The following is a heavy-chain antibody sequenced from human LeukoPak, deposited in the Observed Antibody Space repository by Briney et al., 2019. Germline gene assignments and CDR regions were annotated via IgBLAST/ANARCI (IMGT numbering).Heavy chain of an antibody. CDR2: INPSGGST. CDR1: GYTFTSYG. CDR3: ARALPHRRLMDTTMEQHWFDP. V-gene: IGHV1-46*01. J-gene: IGHJ5*02. Sequence: ASVKVSCKASGYTFTSYGINWVRQAPGQGLEWMGLINPSGGSTRYAQKFQGRVTMTRDMSTSTVYMELSSLRSEDTAVYYCARALPHRRLMDTTMEQHWFDPWGQGTLVTVSS. D-gene: IGHD5-18*01.